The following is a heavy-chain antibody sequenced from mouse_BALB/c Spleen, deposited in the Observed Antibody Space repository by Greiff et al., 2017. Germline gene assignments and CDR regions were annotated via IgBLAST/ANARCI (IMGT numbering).Heavy chain of an antibody. Sequence: VQLQQSGAELVKPGASVKLSCTASGFNIKDSYMHWVKQRPEQGLEWIGRIDPANGNTKYDPKFQGKATITADTSSNTAYLQLSSLTSEDTAVYYGARETGYGSSYGAMDYGGQGTSVTVSS. CDR3: ARETGYGSSYGAMDY. D-gene: IGHD1-1*01. J-gene: IGHJ4*01. CDR2: IDPANGNT. CDR1: GFNIKDSY. V-gene: IGHV14-3*02.